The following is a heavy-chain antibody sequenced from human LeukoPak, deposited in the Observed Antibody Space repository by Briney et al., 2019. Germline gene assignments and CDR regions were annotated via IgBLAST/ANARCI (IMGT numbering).Heavy chain of an antibody. CDR2: IKQDGSEK. CDR1: GFTFSSYW. CDR3: ARDGSGAVARWRSNYYGMDV. V-gene: IGHV3-7*01. D-gene: IGHD6-19*01. Sequence: GGSLRLSCAASGFTFSSYWMSWVRQAPGKGLEWVANIKQDGSEKYYVDSVKGRFTISRDNAKNSLYLQMNSLRAEDTAVYYCARDGSGAVARWRSNYYGMDVWGQGTTVTVSS. J-gene: IGHJ6*02.